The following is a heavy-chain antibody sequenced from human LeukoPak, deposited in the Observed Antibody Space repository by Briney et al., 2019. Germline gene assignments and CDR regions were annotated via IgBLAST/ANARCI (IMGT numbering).Heavy chain of an antibody. Sequence: GGSLRLSCAASGFTFSSYSMNWVRQAPGKGLEWVSYISSSSSTIYYADSVKGRFTISRDNAKNSLYLQMSSLRAEDTAVYYCAREGGVFLGAFDIWGQGTMVTVSS. V-gene: IGHV3-48*01. J-gene: IGHJ3*02. CDR3: AREGGVFLGAFDI. D-gene: IGHD3-3*01. CDR2: ISSSSSTI. CDR1: GFTFSSYS.